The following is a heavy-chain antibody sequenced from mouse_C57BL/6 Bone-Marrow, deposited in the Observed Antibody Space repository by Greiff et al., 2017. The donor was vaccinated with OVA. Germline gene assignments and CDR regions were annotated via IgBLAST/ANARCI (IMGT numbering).Heavy chain of an antibody. CDR2: IWRGGST. CDR3: AKKGYYYGSSLYAMDY. V-gene: IGHV2-5*01. Sequence: VKLMESGPGLVQPSQSLSITCTISGFSLTSYGVHWVRQSPGKGLEWLGVIWRGGSTDYNAAFMSRLSITKDNSKSQVFFKMNSLQADDTAIYYCAKKGYYYGSSLYAMDYWGQGTSVTVSS. D-gene: IGHD1-1*01. J-gene: IGHJ4*01. CDR1: GFSLTSYG.